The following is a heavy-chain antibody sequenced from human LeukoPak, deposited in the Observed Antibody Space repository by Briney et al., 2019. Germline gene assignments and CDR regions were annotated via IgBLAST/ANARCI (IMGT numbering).Heavy chain of an antibody. CDR1: GGSISSSSYY. J-gene: IGHJ4*02. CDR3: ARHDQYYYGSGSYYSGGFDY. CDR2: IYYSGST. V-gene: IGHV4-39*01. Sequence: PSETLSLTCTVSGGSISSSSYYWGWIRQPPGKGLEWIGSIYYSGSTYYNPSLKSRVTISVDTSKNQFSLKLSSVTAADTAVYYCARHDQYYYGSGSYYSGGFDYWGQGTPVTVSS. D-gene: IGHD3-10*01.